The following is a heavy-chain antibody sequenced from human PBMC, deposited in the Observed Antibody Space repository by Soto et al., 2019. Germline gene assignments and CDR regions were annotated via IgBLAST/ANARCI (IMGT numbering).Heavy chain of an antibody. CDR1: GFTFSSYW. D-gene: IGHD6-19*01. V-gene: IGHV3-74*01. Sequence: EVQLVESEGGLVQPGGSLRLSCAASGFTFSSYWMHWVRQAPGKGLVWVSRINSDGSSTSYADSVKGRFTISRDNAKNTLYLQMNSLRAEDTAVYYCATTLYSSGWYEWGKGTLVTVSS. CDR3: ATTLYSSGWYE. J-gene: IGHJ1*01. CDR2: INSDGSST.